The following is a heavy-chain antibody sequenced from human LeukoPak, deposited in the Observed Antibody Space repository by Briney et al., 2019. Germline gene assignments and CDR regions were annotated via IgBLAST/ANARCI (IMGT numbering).Heavy chain of an antibody. J-gene: IGHJ5*02. V-gene: IGHV3-23*01. CDR1: GFTFSSYA. D-gene: IGHD3-10*01. CDR2: MSGSGGST. Sequence: PGGSLRLSCAASGFTFSSYAISGVRQAPGKGLEWVSAMSGSGGSTYYADSVKGRFTISRDNSRNTLYLQMNSLRAEDTAVYYCAKDRAFTMVRGNWFDPWGQGTLVTVSS. CDR3: AKDRAFTMVRGNWFDP.